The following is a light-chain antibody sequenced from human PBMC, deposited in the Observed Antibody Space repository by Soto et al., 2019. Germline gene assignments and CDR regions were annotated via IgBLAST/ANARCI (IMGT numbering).Light chain of an antibody. CDR2: DAS. CDR1: QSISTW. J-gene: IGKJ1*01. V-gene: IGKV1-5*01. CDR3: QQYNTYSWT. Sequence: DIPMTQSPSTLSASVGDRVTITCRASQSISTWLAWYQQKPGKAPKVLIYDASRLESGVPSRFSGSGSGTEFTLTISSLQPVDFATYYCQQYNTYSWTFGQGTKVAIK.